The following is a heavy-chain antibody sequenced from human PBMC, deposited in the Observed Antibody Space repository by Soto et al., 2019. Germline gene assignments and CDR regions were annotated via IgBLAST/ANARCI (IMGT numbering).Heavy chain of an antibody. CDR2: IKSKTDGGTT. D-gene: IGHD3-10*01. CDR1: GFTFSNAW. Sequence: LRLSCAASGFTFSNAWMSWVRQAPGKGLEWVGRIKSKTDGGTTDYAAPVKGRFTISRDDSKNTLYLQMNSLKTEDTAVYYCTTDLLLWFGEPRVDYWGQGTLVTVSS. V-gene: IGHV3-15*01. CDR3: TTDLLLWFGEPRVDY. J-gene: IGHJ4*02.